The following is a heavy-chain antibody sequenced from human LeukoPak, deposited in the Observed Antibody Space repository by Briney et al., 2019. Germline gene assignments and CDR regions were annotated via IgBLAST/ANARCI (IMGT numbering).Heavy chain of an antibody. CDR1: GITFSRNA. CDR3: AKDESGFFGSQYYFDS. V-gene: IGHV3-23*01. J-gene: IGHJ4*02. D-gene: IGHD3-10*01. CDR2: ISGSGTST. Sequence: PGGSLRLSCVASGITFSRNAMSWVRQAPGKGLEWVSGISGSGTSTYYADSVKGRFTISRDNFKNTLYLRMNSLRAEDTAVYFCAKDESGFFGSQYYFDSWGQGTLVTVSS.